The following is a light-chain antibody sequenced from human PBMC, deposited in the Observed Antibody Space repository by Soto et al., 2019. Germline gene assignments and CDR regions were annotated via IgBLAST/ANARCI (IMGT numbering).Light chain of an antibody. CDR1: SSNIENNY. CDR2: ENN. Sequence: QSVLTQPPSVSAAPGQKVTISCSGSSSNIENNYVAWYQQFPGTAPKLLIYENNKRPSGIPDRFSGSKSGTSATLGITGLQTGDEADYYCGTYDSSRSAFGVFGGGTKLTVL. V-gene: IGLV1-51*02. J-gene: IGLJ3*02. CDR3: GTYDSSRSAFGV.